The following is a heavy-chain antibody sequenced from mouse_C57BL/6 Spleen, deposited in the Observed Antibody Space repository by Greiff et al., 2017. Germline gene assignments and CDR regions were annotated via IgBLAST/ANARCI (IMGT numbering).Heavy chain of an antibody. Sequence: DVKLVESGPGLAKPSQTLSLTCSVTGYSIASDYWNWIRKFPGNKLEYMGYISYSGSTYYNPSLKSRISITRDTSKNQYYLQLNSVTTEDTATYYCARSPTRYGSSYLDYWGQGTTLTVSS. J-gene: IGHJ2*01. V-gene: IGHV3-8*01. CDR3: ARSPTRYGSSYLDY. CDR2: ISYSGST. D-gene: IGHD1-1*01. CDR1: GYSIASDY.